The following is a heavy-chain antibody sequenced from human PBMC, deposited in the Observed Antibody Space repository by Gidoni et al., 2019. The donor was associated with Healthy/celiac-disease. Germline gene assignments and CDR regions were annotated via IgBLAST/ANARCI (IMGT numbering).Heavy chain of an antibody. CDR3: ARAIRAANDYYYGMDV. CDR1: GFTFSSYA. CDR2: IRCSGGST. J-gene: IGHJ6*02. V-gene: IGHV3-23*01. Sequence: EVQLLESGGGWVQPGGSLRLSGAASGFTFSSYAMGWVRQAPGKGLEGFSAIRCSGGSTYYADSVKGRFTIARDNSKNTLYLQMNSLRAEDTAVYYCARAIRAANDYYYGMDVWGQGTTVTVSS. D-gene: IGHD6-25*01.